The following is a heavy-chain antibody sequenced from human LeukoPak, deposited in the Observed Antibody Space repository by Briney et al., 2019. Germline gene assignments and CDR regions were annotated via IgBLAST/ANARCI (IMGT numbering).Heavy chain of an antibody. CDR3: ANTGLAATRFFDY. Sequence: PGGSLRLSCAAYGFTFSSFGMNWVRQAPGKGLEWVSSISGSSSSIYYADSVRGRFTISRDNAKNSLYLQMNSLRAEDTAVYYCANTGLAATRFFDYWGQGTLVTVSS. V-gene: IGHV3-21*01. CDR1: GFTFSSFG. J-gene: IGHJ4*02. D-gene: IGHD6-25*01. CDR2: ISGSSSSI.